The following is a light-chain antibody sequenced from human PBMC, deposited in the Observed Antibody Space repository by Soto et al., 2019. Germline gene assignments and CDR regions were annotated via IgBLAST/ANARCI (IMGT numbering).Light chain of an antibody. J-gene: IGKJ1*01. V-gene: IGKV1-5*03. CDR3: QQYNRYST. Sequence: DIQMTQSPSTLSASVGDRVTITCRASQSISSWLAWYQQKPGKAPKLLIYKASSLESGVPSRFSGSGSGTEFTLTISSLQPDDFATYYCQQYNRYSTLGQGTKVEMK. CDR2: KAS. CDR1: QSISSW.